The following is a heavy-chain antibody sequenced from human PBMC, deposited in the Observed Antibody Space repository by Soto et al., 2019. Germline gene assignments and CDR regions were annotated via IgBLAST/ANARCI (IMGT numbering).Heavy chain of an antibody. Sequence: SGPTLVNPTDTLTLTCTVSGLSLSNGKLGVSWIRQPPGKSLEWLAHIFSSDNKSYSTSLSSRLTITKDTSRSQVVLTLTNLDPMDSATYYCALIKDCSRADCYLAAFDPWGQGTLVTVSS. V-gene: IGHV2-26*01. J-gene: IGHJ5*02. CDR3: ALIKDCSRADCYLAAFDP. CDR1: GLSLSNGKLG. CDR2: IFSSDNK. D-gene: IGHD2-21*02.